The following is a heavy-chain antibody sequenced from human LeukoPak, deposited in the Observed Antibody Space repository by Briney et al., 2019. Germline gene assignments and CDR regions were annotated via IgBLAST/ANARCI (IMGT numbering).Heavy chain of an antibody. J-gene: IGHJ4*02. V-gene: IGHV3-20*04. CDR3: AREGIYCVNGVCYLDY. D-gene: IGHD2-8*01. CDR1: GFKFDDYG. CDR2: ISWNGGNT. Sequence: GGSLRLSCAASGFKFDDYGMSWVRQAPGKGLEWVSGISWNGGNTGYADSVKGRFTISRDNAKNSLFLQVNSLRADDTAFYYCAREGIYCVNGVCYLDYWGQGTLVIVSS.